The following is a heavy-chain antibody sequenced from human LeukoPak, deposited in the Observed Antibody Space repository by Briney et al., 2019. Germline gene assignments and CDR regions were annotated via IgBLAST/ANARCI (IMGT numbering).Heavy chain of an antibody. CDR2: IRSKTYSGTT. CDR3: SVDIGDY. D-gene: IGHD2-2*03. Sequence: PGGSLRLSCAASGFTFNYAWMTWVRQAPGKGLEWVGFIRSKTYSGTTEYAASVKGRFNISRDDSKSIVYLQMNSLKTEDTAVYYCSVDIGDYWGQGTLVTVSS. V-gene: IGHV3-49*04. CDR1: GFTFNYAW. J-gene: IGHJ4*02.